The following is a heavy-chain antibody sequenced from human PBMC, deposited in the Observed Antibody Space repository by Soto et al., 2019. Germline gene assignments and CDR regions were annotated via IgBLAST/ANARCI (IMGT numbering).Heavy chain of an antibody. CDR3: ARGTTVTTTPTYYYMDV. CDR2: ISPYNGNT. J-gene: IGHJ6*03. V-gene: IGHV1-18*01. CDR1: GYTFSSYA. Sequence: GASVKVSCKASGYTFSSYAISWVRQAPGQGLEWMGWISPYNGNTNYAQNLQGRVTMTADTSTTTAYMELRSLRSDDTAIYYCARGTTVTTTPTYYYMDVWDKGTTVTVSS. D-gene: IGHD4-4*01.